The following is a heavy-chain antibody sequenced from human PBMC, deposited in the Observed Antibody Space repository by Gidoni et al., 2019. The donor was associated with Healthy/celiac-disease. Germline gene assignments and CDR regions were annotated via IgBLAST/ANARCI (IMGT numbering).Heavy chain of an antibody. CDR3: ARVIGGSGWYYFDY. CDR1: GGSISSYY. D-gene: IGHD6-19*01. Sequence: QVQLQESGPGLVKPSETLSLTCTVSGGSISSYYLSWTRQPPGKGLEWIGYIYYSGSTNYNPSLKSRVTISVDTSKNQCSLKLSSVTAADTAVYYCARVIGGSGWYYFDYWGQGTLVTVSS. CDR2: IYYSGST. J-gene: IGHJ4*02. V-gene: IGHV4-59*01.